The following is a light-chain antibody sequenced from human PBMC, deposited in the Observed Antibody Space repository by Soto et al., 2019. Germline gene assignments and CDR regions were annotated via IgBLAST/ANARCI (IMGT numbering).Light chain of an antibody. CDR3: MQALQTPPWT. Sequence: DVVMTQTPLSLSVAPGQPASISCTSSQSLVYADGNTYLNWLQQRPGQSPRRLIYKVFNRDSGVPDRFSGSGSGTDFTLKISRVEAEDVGVYYCMQALQTPPWTFGQGTKVDIK. J-gene: IGKJ1*01. CDR2: KVF. CDR1: QSLVYADGNTY. V-gene: IGKV2-30*01.